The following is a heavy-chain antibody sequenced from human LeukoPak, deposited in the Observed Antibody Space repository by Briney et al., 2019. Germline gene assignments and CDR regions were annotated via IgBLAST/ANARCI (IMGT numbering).Heavy chain of an antibody. J-gene: IGHJ4*02. V-gene: IGHV4-34*01. CDR2: INHSGST. CDR3: ARGQLGIPSPLDY. Sequence: SETLSLTCAVYGGSFSGYYWSWIRQPPGKGLEWIGEINHSGSTNYNPSLKSRVTISVGTSKNQFSLKLSSVTAADTAVYYCARGQLGIPSPLDYWGQGTLVTVSS. D-gene: IGHD7-27*01. CDR1: GGSFSGYY.